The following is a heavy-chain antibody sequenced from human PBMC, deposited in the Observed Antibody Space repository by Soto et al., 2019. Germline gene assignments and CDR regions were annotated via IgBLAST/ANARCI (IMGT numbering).Heavy chain of an antibody. Sequence: ASVKVSFKASGYTFTSYGISWVRQAPGQGLEWMGWISAYNGNTNYAQKLQGRVTMTTDTSTSTAYMELRSLRSDDTAVYYCARAPGGDRNLGYYYYYGMDVWGQGTTVTVSS. CDR1: GYTFTSYG. CDR2: ISAYNGNT. CDR3: ARAPGGDRNLGYYYYYGMDV. J-gene: IGHJ6*02. V-gene: IGHV1-18*04. D-gene: IGHD2-21*02.